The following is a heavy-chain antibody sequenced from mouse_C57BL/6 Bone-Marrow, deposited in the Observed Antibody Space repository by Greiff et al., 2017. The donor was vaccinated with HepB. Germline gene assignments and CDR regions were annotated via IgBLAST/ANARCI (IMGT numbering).Heavy chain of an antibody. D-gene: IGHD2-2*01. CDR3: ASMVTTDGLWFAY. CDR2: IWSGGST. V-gene: IGHV2-2*01. J-gene: IGHJ3*01. CDR1: GFSLTSYG. Sequence: VKLMESGPGLVQPSQSLSITCTVSGFSLTSYGVHWVRQSPGKGLEWLGVIWSGGSTDYNAAFISRLSISKDNSKSQVFFKMNSLQADDTAIYYCASMVTTDGLWFAYWGQGTLVTVSA.